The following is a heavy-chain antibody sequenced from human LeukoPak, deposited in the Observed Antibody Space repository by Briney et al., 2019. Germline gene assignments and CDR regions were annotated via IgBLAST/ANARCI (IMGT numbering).Heavy chain of an antibody. V-gene: IGHV3-48*04. CDR2: ISSSGTTI. CDR1: GFTFSSYW. D-gene: IGHD1-26*01. CDR3: ARAPPELHWYFDL. J-gene: IGHJ2*01. Sequence: PGGSLRLSCAASGFTFSSYWMSWVRQAPGKGLEWVSYISSSGTTIYYADSVKGRFTISRDNAKNSLYLQMNSLRAEDTAVYYCARAPPELHWYFDLWGRGTLVTVSS.